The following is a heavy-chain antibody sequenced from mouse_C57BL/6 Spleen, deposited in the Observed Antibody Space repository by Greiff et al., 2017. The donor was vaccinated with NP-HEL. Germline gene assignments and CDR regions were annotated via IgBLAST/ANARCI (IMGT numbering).Heavy chain of an antibody. CDR2: IYPRDGST. Sequence: VQLQQSDAELVKPGASVKISCKVSGYTFTDHTIHWMKQRPEQGLDWIGYIYPRDGSTKYNEKFKGKATLTADKSSSTAYMQRNSLESEDSAVYFCARSEGYDGYYDAMDYWGQGTSVTVAS. CDR1: GYTFTDHT. D-gene: IGHD2-3*01. CDR3: ARSEGYDGYYDAMDY. V-gene: IGHV1-78*01. J-gene: IGHJ4*01.